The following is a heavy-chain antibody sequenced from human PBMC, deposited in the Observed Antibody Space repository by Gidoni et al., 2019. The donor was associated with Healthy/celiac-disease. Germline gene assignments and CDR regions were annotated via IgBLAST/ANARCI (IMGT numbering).Heavy chain of an antibody. CDR1: GFTFSSYA. Sequence: EVQLLESGGGLVQPGGSLCLSCAASGFTFSSYASSWVRQAPGTGLEWVSAISGSGGSTYYADYVKGRFTISRDNSKNTLYLQMNSLRAEDTAVYYCAKQRGYCSGGSCFSGALDYWGQGTLVTVSS. CDR3: AKQRGYCSGGSCFSGALDY. J-gene: IGHJ4*02. D-gene: IGHD2-15*01. V-gene: IGHV3-23*01. CDR2: ISGSGGST.